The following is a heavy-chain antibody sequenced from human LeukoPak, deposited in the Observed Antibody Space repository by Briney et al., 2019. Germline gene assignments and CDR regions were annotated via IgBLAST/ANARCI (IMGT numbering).Heavy chain of an antibody. J-gene: IGHJ6*03. D-gene: IGHD3-10*01. CDR3: ARQRRVRGAKEVYYYHYYYMDV. CDR1: GGSFSGYY. V-gene: IGHV4-34*01. CDR2: INHSGST. Sequence: PSETLSLTCTVYGGSFSGYYWSWIRQPPGKGLEWIGEINHSGSTNYNPSLKSRVTISVDTSKNQFSLKLSSVTAADTAVYYCARQRRVRGAKEVYYYHYYYMDVWGKGTTVTISS.